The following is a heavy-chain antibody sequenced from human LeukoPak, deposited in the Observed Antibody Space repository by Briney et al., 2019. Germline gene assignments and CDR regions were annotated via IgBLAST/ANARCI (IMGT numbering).Heavy chain of an antibody. J-gene: IGHJ4*02. V-gene: IGHV4-34*01. D-gene: IGHD3-22*01. CDR1: GGSFSGYY. Sequence: SETLSLTCAVYGGSFSGYYWSWFRQPPGKGLEWIGEINHSGSTNYNPSLKSRVTISVDTSKNQFSLKLSSVTAADTAVYYCARGRIYYDNSGDFDYWGQGTLVTVSS. CDR3: ARGRIYYDNSGDFDY. CDR2: INHSGST.